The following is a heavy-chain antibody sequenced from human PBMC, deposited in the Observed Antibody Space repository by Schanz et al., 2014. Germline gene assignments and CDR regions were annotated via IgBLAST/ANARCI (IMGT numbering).Heavy chain of an antibody. CDR3: ARDIGRIPAANSFDY. J-gene: IGHJ4*02. CDR2: ISGYTGDT. D-gene: IGHD1-26*01. Sequence: QVQLVQSGAEVKKPGASVTVSCKASGYDFHIYAYSWVRQAPGQGPEWIGWISGYTGDTKYAQKFQHRVNMTTDRTASTVYMELSSLRFDDTAVYFCARDIGRIPAANSFDYWGQGTRVTVSS. V-gene: IGHV1-18*01. CDR1: GYDFHIYA.